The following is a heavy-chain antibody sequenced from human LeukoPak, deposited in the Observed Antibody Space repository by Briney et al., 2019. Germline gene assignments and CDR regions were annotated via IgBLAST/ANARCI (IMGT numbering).Heavy chain of an antibody. J-gene: IGHJ4*02. D-gene: IGHD6-13*01. V-gene: IGHV4-4*07. CDR3: ARAGGIAAAGARRKYYFDY. CDR2: IHTSGST. CDR1: GGSISSYY. Sequence: SETLSLTCTVSGGSISSYYWSWIRQPAGKGLEWIGRIHTSGSTNYNPSLKSRVTMSVDTSKNEFSLKLSSVTAADTAVYYCARAGGIAAAGARRKYYFDYWGQGTLVTVSS.